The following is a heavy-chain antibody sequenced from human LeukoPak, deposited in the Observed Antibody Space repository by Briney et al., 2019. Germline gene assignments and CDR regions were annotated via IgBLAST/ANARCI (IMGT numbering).Heavy chain of an antibody. J-gene: IGHJ5*02. CDR1: GYTFTTYG. V-gene: IGHV1-18*01. CDR3: ARDSSSWYNWFDP. CDR2: ISAYNVHT. Sequence: ASVKVSCQASGYTFTTYGISWVRQAPGQGLEWMGWISAYNVHTNYAQKFQDRVTLTTDTSTSTAYMELRSLRSDDTAVYYCARDSSSWYNWFDPWGQGTLVTVSS. D-gene: IGHD6-13*01.